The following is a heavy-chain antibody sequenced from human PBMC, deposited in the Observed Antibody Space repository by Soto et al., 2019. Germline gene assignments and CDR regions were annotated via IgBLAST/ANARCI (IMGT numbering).Heavy chain of an antibody. CDR1: GFTFSSYW. Sequence: GGSLRLSCAASGFTFSSYWMHWVRQAPGKGLVWVSRINSDGSSTSYADSVKGRFTISRDNAKNTLYLQMNSLRAEDTAVYYCARSDSRMWFGEANAFDIWGQGTMVTVSS. D-gene: IGHD3-10*01. CDR2: INSDGSST. CDR3: ARSDSRMWFGEANAFDI. J-gene: IGHJ3*02. V-gene: IGHV3-74*01.